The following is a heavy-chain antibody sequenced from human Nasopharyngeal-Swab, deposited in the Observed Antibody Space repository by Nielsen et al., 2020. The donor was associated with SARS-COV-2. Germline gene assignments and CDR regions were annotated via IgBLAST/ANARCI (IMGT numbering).Heavy chain of an antibody. CDR3: VRGDYYNSAAFDI. D-gene: IGHD3-22*01. CDR1: GFTFDDFG. Sequence: GESLKISCAASGFTFDDFGMNWVRQAPGKVLEWVSGINWNGGSRTYADSVKGRFTISRDNSKKSLYLQMNSLRAEDTAFYHCVRGDYYNSAAFDIWGQGTMVNVSS. CDR2: INWNGGSR. J-gene: IGHJ3*02. V-gene: IGHV3-20*01.